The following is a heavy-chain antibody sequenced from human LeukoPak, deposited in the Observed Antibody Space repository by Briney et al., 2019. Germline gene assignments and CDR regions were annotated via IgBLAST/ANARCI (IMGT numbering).Heavy chain of an antibody. V-gene: IGHV3-48*04. D-gene: IGHD3-22*01. CDR2: ISSSSRTI. J-gene: IGHJ4*02. CDR3: VRERYSSGRYFDY. Sequence: GGSLRLSCAASGFVFNSYSMNWVRQTPGKGLEWVSYISSSSRTIYFADSVKGRFTISRDNAKNSLYLQMNSLRAEDTAVYYCVRERYSSGRYFDYWGQGTLVTVSS. CDR1: GFVFNSYS.